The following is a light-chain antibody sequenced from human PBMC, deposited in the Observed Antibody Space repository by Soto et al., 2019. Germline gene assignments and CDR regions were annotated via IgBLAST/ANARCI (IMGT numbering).Light chain of an antibody. Sequence: QSVLTQSSSASASLGSSVKLTCTLSSGHSGYIIAWHQQQPGKAPRYLMKLEGSGSYNKGSGVPDRFSGSSSGADRFLTISNLQFEDEADYYCETWDSNIRVFGGGTKLTVL. CDR2: LEGSGSY. V-gene: IGLV4-60*02. CDR3: ETWDSNIRV. J-gene: IGLJ3*02. CDR1: SGHSGYI.